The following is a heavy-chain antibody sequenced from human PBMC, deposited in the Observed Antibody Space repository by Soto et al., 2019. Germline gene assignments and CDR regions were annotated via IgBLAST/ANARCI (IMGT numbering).Heavy chain of an antibody. D-gene: IGHD2-21*02. V-gene: IGHV4-38-2*02. Sequence: SETLSLTCTVSGYSISSGYYWSWIRQTPGKGLEWIGSIYHSGTSFYNPSLRSRVTIAMYTSNNPFSLKLNSLTATDTAVYYCARAPGGHSGCGHWSDPWGQGTLVTVSS. CDR1: GYSISSGYY. J-gene: IGHJ5*02. CDR3: ARAPGGHSGCGHWSDP. CDR2: IYHSGTS.